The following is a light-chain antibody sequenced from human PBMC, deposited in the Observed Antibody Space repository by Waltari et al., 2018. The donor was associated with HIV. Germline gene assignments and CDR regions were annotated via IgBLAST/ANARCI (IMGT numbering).Light chain of an antibody. CDR3: QQYNSWPWT. CDR1: QGVSSN. CDR2: AAS. J-gene: IGKJ1*01. Sequence: EVDVTQSTDTLSVSQGERATLSCRASQGVSSNLAWYQQKPGQAPRCIIYAASSRATGVPARFSGSGSETEFTLTITNLQSEDFAVYYCQQYNSWPWTFGQGTTVDIK. V-gene: IGKV3-15*01.